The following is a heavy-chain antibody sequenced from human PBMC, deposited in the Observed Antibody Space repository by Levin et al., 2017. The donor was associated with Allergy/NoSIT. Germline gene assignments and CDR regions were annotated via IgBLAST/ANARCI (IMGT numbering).Heavy chain of an antibody. CDR1: GGSFSGYY. CDR3: ARVSPRFLIAVAGTGLAGGVDV. J-gene: IGHJ6*02. Sequence: PSETLSLTCAVYGGSFSGYYWSWIRQPPGKGLEWIGEINHSGSTNYNPSLKSRVTLSVDTSKNQLSLKLSSVTAADTAVYYCARVSPRFLIAVAGTGLAGGVDVWGQGTTVTVSS. V-gene: IGHV4-34*01. CDR2: INHSGST. D-gene: IGHD6-19*01.